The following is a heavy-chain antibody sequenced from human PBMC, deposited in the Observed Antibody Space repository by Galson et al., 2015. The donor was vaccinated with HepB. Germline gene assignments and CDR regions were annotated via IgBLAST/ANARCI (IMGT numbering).Heavy chain of an antibody. CDR1: GFIFSGSA. CDR2: IRSKANYYAT. CDR3: TRLGDFSGYSSS. V-gene: IGHV3-73*01. D-gene: IGHD6-13*01. J-gene: IGHJ4*01. Sequence: SLRLSCAASGFIFSGSAIDWVRQASGKGPEWVGRIRSKANYYATAYAASLKGRFTISRDDSKNTAYLHMNSLRTQDTAVYYCTRLGDFSGYSSSWGQGTLVTVSS.